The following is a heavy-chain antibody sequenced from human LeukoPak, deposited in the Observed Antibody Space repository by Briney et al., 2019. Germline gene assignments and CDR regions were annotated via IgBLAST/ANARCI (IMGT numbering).Heavy chain of an antibody. Sequence: GASVKVSCKVSSYSLTELSMHWVRQAPGEGLEWMGGFAPEDGQTIYAQKFQGRLTMTEDTSTDTAYMDLSSLSSDDTAIYYCTTGPGAISDDDYWGQGTLVTVSS. CDR2: FAPEDGQT. CDR3: TTGPGAISDDDY. D-gene: IGHD4/OR15-4a*01. CDR1: SYSLTELS. V-gene: IGHV1-24*01. J-gene: IGHJ4*02.